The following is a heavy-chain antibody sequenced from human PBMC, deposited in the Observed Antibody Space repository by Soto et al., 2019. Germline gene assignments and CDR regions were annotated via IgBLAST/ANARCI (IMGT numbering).Heavy chain of an antibody. Sequence: PXETLSLTSAVSGGSFSGYYWSWIRQPPGKGLEWIGEINHSGSTNYNPSLKSRVTISVDTSKNPFSLKLSSVTAADTAVYYCVQGIGSGWSTGWFAHCGQGNRVTVSS. J-gene: IGHJ5*02. V-gene: IGHV4-34*01. CDR3: VQGIGSGWSTGWFAH. CDR1: GGSFSGYY. D-gene: IGHD6-19*01. CDR2: INHSGST.